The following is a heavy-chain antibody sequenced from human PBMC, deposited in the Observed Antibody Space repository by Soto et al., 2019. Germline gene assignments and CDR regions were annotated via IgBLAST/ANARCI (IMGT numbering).Heavy chain of an antibody. CDR2: ISGTAHAT. V-gene: IGHV3-23*01. J-gene: IGHJ4*02. D-gene: IGHD3-3*02. Sequence: GGSLRLSCAASGFDLSNYAMSWVRQAPGKGLEWVSAISGTAHATYYAASVKGRFTISRDNSKNTLYLQMNSLRVEDTAVYFCVKDAPQPFSDWGQGTLVTVSS. CDR3: VKDAPQPFSD. CDR1: GFDLSNYA.